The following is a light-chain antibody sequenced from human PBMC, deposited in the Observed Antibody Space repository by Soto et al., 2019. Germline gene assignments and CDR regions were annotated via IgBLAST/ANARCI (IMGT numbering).Light chain of an antibody. Sequence: DIQMTQSPSTLSASEGDRVTITCRASQSISRLLAWYQQKPGKAPKVLIYKASSLESGVPSRFSGSGSGTEFTLTISSLQPDDFATYYCQQYNTYPWTFGQGTKVDIK. CDR2: KAS. CDR1: QSISRL. CDR3: QQYNTYPWT. V-gene: IGKV1-5*03. J-gene: IGKJ1*01.